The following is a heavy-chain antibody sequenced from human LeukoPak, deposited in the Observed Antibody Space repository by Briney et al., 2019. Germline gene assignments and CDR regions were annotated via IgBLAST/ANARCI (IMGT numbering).Heavy chain of an antibody. J-gene: IGHJ4*02. D-gene: IGHD3-16*01. Sequence: GGSLRLSCAASGFTFDDYAMHWVRQAPGKGLEWVSGISWNSGSIGYADSVKGRFTISRDNAKNSLYLQMNSPRVEDTAVYYCAKDIYDYNGYAEFVYWGQGTLVTVSS. CDR2: ISWNSGSI. CDR3: AKDIYDYNGYAEFVY. V-gene: IGHV3-9*01. CDR1: GFTFDDYA.